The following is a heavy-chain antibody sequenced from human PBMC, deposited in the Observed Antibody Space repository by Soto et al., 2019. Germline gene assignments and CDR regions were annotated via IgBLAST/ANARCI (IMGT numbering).Heavy chain of an antibody. CDR1: GVSISSFH. D-gene: IGHD3-22*01. CDR2: VYYSGYT. J-gene: IGHJ4*02. V-gene: IGHV4-59*01. CDR3: ARLTYYDSTGRFGY. Sequence: ESLSLTCPASGVSISSFHWSWIRQPPGRGLEWIGYVYYSGYTNYNPSLKGRVAMSIDTSKSRFSLRLNSVTAADTDVYYCARLTYYDSTGRFGYWGQGIQVTVYS.